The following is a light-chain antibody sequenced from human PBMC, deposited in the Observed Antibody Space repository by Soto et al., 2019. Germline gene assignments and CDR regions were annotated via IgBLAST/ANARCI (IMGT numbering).Light chain of an antibody. CDR1: QGISNY. V-gene: IGKV1-27*01. J-gene: IGKJ4*01. Sequence: DIQMTQSPSSLSASVGDRVTITCRASQGISNYLAWYQQKPGKVPKLLIYAASTLQSGVPSRFSDSGSGTDFTLTISSLQPEYVATYYCQKYNSAPLTFGGGTKVEIK. CDR2: AAS. CDR3: QKYNSAPLT.